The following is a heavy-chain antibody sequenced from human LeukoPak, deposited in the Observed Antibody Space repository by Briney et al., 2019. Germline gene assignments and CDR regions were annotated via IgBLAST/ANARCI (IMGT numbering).Heavy chain of an antibody. D-gene: IGHD2-15*01. CDR1: GYSISSGYY. Sequence: PSETLSLTCTVSGYSISSGYYWGWIRQPPGKGLEWIGSIYHSGSTYYNPSLKSRVTIPVDTSKNQFSLKLSSVTAADTAVYYCARDGGSYSLDYWGQGTLVTVSS. J-gene: IGHJ4*02. CDR2: IYHSGST. CDR3: ARDGGSYSLDY. V-gene: IGHV4-38-2*02.